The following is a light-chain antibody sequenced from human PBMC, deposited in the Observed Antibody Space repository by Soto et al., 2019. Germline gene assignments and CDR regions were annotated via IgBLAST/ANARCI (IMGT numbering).Light chain of an antibody. CDR2: GVS. CDR3: QQYNNWPHT. CDR1: QSVSSK. Sequence: EIVMTQSPATLSLSHGARATLSCRASQSVSSKLAWFQQKPGQAPSLLIYGVSTRATGVPVRFSGSGSGTEFTLTINSLQSEDFAVYYCQQYNNWPHTFGQGTKVDIK. J-gene: IGKJ2*01. V-gene: IGKV3-15*01.